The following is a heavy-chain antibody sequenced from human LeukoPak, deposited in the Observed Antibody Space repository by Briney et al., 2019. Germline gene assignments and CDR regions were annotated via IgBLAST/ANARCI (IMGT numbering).Heavy chain of an antibody. CDR3: AKGERYDFWSGTPNWYFDL. D-gene: IGHD3-3*01. CDR1: GFTFSSYA. CDR2: ISGSGGST. Sequence: PGGSLRLPCAASGFTFSSYAMSWVRQAPGRGLEWVSAISGSGGSTYYADSVKGRFTISRDNSKNTLYLQMNSLRAEDTAVYYCAKGERYDFWSGTPNWYFDLWGRGTLVTVSS. J-gene: IGHJ2*01. V-gene: IGHV3-23*01.